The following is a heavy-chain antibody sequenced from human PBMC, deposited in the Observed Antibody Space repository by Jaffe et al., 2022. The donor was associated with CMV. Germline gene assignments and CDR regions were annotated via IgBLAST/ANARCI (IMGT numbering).Heavy chain of an antibody. CDR2: ISGDGSYT. D-gene: IGHD5-18*01. CDR3: AKDRRGGYSYGLAFEY. V-gene: IGHV3-23*04. CDR1: EFTFSSYA. Sequence: EVQLVESGGGLVQPGGSLRLSCAASEFTFSSYAMSWVRQAPGKGLEWVSAISGDGSYTYYADSVKGRFTISRDNSKNTLYLQMNGLRAEDTAVYYCAKDRRGGYSYGLAFEYWGQGTLVTVSS. J-gene: IGHJ4*02.